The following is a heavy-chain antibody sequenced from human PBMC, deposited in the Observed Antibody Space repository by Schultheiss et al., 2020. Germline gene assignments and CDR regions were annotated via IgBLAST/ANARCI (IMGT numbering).Heavy chain of an antibody. CDR2: INHSGST. J-gene: IGHJ6*02. CDR1: GGSFSGYY. Sequence: SETLSLTCAVYGGSFSGYYWSWIRQPPGKGLEWIGEINHSGSTNYNPSLKSRVTISVDTSKNQFSLKLSSVTAADTAVYYCARNVPSYQYYDMDVWGQGTTVTVSS. CDR3: ARNVPSYQYYDMDV. V-gene: IGHV4-34*01.